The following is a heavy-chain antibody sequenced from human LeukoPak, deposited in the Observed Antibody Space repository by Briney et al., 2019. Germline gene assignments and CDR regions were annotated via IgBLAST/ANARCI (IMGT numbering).Heavy chain of an antibody. Sequence: GGSLRLSCAASGFTFSDYYMSWIRQAPGKGLEWVSYISSSGSTIYYADSVKGRFTISRDNAKNSLYLQMNSLRAEDTAVYYCARGSFPCSSTSCFNWFDPWGQGTLVTVPS. CDR3: ARGSFPCSSTSCFNWFDP. J-gene: IGHJ5*02. CDR2: ISSSGSTI. V-gene: IGHV3-11*01. CDR1: GFTFSDYY. D-gene: IGHD2-2*01.